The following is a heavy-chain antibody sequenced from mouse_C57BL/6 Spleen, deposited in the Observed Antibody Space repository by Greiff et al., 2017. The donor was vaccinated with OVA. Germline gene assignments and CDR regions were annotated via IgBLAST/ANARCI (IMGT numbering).Heavy chain of an antibody. Sequence: EVMLVESGGGLVQPGGSMKLSCVASGFTFSNYWMNWVRQSPEKGLEWVAQIRLKSDNYATHYAESVKGRFTISRDDSKSSVYLQMNNLRAEDTGIYYCTGVSNSFAYWGQGTLVTVSA. V-gene: IGHV6-3*01. CDR2: IRLKSDNYAT. CDR3: TGVSNSFAY. J-gene: IGHJ3*01. CDR1: GFTFSNYW.